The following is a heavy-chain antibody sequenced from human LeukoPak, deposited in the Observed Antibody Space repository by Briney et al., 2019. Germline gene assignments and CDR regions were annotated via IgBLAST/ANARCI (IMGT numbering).Heavy chain of an antibody. CDR3: ARGGSGSYFSWLDP. D-gene: IGHD3-10*01. CDR1: GYIFTGYY. J-gene: IGHJ5*02. Sequence: ASVKVSCKASGYIFTGYYIHWVRQAPGQGLECMGWINPNSGGTNYAQKFQGRVTMTRDTSISTACMELSRLRSDDTAVYYCARGGSGSYFSWLDPWGQGTLVTVSS. V-gene: IGHV1-2*02. CDR2: INPNSGGT.